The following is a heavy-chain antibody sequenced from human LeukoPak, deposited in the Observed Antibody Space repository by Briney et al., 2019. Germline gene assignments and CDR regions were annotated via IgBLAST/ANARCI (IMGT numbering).Heavy chain of an antibody. Sequence: SVTLSLTCTVSGGSISSHYWSWIRQPPGKGLEWIGYIYYSGSTNYNPSLKSRVTISVDTSKNQFSLKLSSVTAADTAVYYCATGSSGYYYWFDPWGQGTLVTVSS. D-gene: IGHD3-22*01. V-gene: IGHV4-59*11. CDR2: IYYSGST. CDR3: ATGSSGYYYWFDP. J-gene: IGHJ5*02. CDR1: GGSISSHY.